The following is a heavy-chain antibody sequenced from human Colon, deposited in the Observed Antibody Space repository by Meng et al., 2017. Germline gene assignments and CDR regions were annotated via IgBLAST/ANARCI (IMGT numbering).Heavy chain of an antibody. V-gene: IGHV4-39*07. D-gene: IGHD4-17*01. CDR3: ARIYITYGELDY. CDR1: GGSISSSSYY. Sequence: SETLSLTCTVSGGSISSSSYYWGWIRQPPGKGLEWIGSIYYSGSTYYNPSLKSRVTISVDTSKNQFSLKLSSVTAADTAVYYCARIYITYGELDYWGRGTLVTVSS. CDR2: IYYSGST. J-gene: IGHJ4*02.